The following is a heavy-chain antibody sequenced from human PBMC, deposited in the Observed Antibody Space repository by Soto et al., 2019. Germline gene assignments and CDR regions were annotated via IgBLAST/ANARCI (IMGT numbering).Heavy chain of an antibody. CDR2: IYYSGNT. Sequence: PSETLSLTCSVSGGSISSGYYYWSWIRQPPGKGLEWIGNIYYSGNTYYNPSLKSRLIISIDTSKNHFSLKVGSVTAAVSAVSYCASSSLYGIDVWGQGTTVTVSS. J-gene: IGHJ6*02. CDR3: ASSSLYGIDV. CDR1: GGSISSGYYY. V-gene: IGHV4-30-4*01.